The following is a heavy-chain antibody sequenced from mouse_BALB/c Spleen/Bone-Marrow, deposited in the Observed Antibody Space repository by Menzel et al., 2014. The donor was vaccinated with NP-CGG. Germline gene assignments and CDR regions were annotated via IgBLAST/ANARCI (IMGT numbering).Heavy chain of an antibody. J-gene: IGHJ2*01. CDR2: ISSGSSTI. CDR3: ARDVPLFDVGSFDY. V-gene: IGHV5-17*02. Sequence: DVMLVESGGGLVQPGGSRKLSCAASGFTFSSFGVHWVRQAPEKGLEWVAYISSGSSTIYYADTVKGRFTISRDNPKNTLFLQMTSLTSEATAMYYCARDVPLFDVGSFDYWGQGAPLTVSS. CDR1: GFTFSSFG.